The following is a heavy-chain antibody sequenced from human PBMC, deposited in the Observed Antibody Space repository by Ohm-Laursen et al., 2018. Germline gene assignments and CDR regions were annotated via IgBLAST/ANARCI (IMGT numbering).Heavy chain of an antibody. Sequence: ASVKVSCKTSGYTFINYDIHWVRQASGQGLEWMGWMNPKSGDTGYAHKFQGRVTMARNASISTANMEMSSLRSEDTAVYYRARGRLSGTRRALDIWGQGTMVTVSS. V-gene: IGHV1-8*01. CDR2: MNPKSGDT. CDR3: ARGRLSGTRRALDI. CDR1: GYTFINYD. D-gene: IGHD1-7*01. J-gene: IGHJ3*02.